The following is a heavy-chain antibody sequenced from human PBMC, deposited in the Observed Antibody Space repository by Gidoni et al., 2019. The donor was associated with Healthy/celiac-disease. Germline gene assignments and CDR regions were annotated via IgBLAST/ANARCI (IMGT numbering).Heavy chain of an antibody. CDR2: ISYDGSNK. D-gene: IGHD4-17*01. CDR3: AKGQTTVVTLYGDACDI. CDR1: GFTFSSYG. J-gene: IGHJ3*02. Sequence: QVQLVESGGGVVQPGRSLRLSCAASGFTFSSYGMHWVRQAPGKGLEWVAVISYDGSNKYYADSVKGRFTISRDNSKNTLYLQMNSLRAEDTAVYSCAKGQTTVVTLYGDACDIWGQGTMVTVSS. V-gene: IGHV3-30*18.